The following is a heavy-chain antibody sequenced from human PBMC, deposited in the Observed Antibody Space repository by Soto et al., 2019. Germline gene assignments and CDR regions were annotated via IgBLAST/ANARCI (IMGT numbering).Heavy chain of an antibody. D-gene: IGHD1-26*01. CDR3: AEESTVVRGKGKPMWY. CDR2: IYPSGDIT. Sequence: QVQLVQSGAEVKEPGASVKVSCKAPGYAFSNYHVHWVRQAPGQGLDWMGIIYPSGDITIYAQKLQGRVTMTRDMSTSTVYMELTSLRFEDTALYYCAEESTVVRGKGKPMWYWGQGTLVTVSS. CDR1: GYAFSNYH. V-gene: IGHV1-46*04. J-gene: IGHJ4*02.